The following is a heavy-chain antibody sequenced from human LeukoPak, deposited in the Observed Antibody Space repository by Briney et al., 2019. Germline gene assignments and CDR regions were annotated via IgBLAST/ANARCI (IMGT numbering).Heavy chain of an antibody. CDR2: ISSSSTYI. D-gene: IGHD1-14*01. J-gene: IGHJ4*02. Sequence: PGGSLRLSCAASGFSFSTYYVNWVRQAPGKGLEWVSCISSSSTYIFYADSVRGRFAISRDNAKNSLYLQMNSLRADDTAVYYCVRENHGSFDYWGQGSLVTVSS. CDR3: VRENHGSFDY. CDR1: GFSFSTYY. V-gene: IGHV3-21*01.